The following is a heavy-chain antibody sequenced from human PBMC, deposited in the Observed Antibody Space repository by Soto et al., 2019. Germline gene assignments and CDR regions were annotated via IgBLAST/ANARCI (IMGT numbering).Heavy chain of an antibody. CDR1: GGNFRSES. CDR2: IIPFFGTS. D-gene: IGHD2-21*02. Sequence: QVHLVQSGAEVKKPGSSVKVSCKASGGNFRSESINWVRQAPGQGLEWMGGIIPFFGTSDYAQKFQGRLTIPADESTTTAYMELSSLRAQDTAVYYCARGQEFGGNSDAYDIWGQGTMVIVSS. CDR3: ARGQEFGGNSDAYDI. V-gene: IGHV1-69*12. J-gene: IGHJ3*02.